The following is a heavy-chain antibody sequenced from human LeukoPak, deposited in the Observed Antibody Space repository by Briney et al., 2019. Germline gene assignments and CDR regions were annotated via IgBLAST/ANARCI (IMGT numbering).Heavy chain of an antibody. D-gene: IGHD5-18*01. CDR1: GYTFTSYY. V-gene: IGHV1-46*01. Sequence: ASVKASXKASGYTFTSYYMHWVRQAPGQGLEWMGIINPSGGSTSYAQKFQGRVTMTRDTSTSTVYMELSSLRSEDTAVYYCASLEKRGYSYGYVSFDYWGQGTLVTVSS. CDR2: INPSGGST. J-gene: IGHJ4*02. CDR3: ASLEKRGYSYGYVSFDY.